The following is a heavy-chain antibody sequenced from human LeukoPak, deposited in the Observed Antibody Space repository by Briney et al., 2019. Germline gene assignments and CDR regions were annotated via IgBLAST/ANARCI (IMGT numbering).Heavy chain of an antibody. CDR3: GSGQWLIGVFY. CDR1: GHTFTGYY. D-gene: IGHD6-19*01. CDR2: INPNSGVT. J-gene: IGHJ4*02. V-gene: IGHV1-2*02. Sequence: ASVKVSCKASGHTFTGYYMHWVRQAPGQGLEWLGWINPNSGVTNYAQKFQGRITMTRDTSITTVYMELSSLTSDDTAVYYCGSGQWLIGVFYWGQGTLVTVSS.